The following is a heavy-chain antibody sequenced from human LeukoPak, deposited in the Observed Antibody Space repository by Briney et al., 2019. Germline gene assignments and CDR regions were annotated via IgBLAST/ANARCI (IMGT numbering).Heavy chain of an antibody. D-gene: IGHD6-19*01. Sequence: GGSLRLSCAASGFTFSSYGMHWVRQAPGKGLEWVAVIWYDGSNKYYADSVKGRFTISRDNSKNTLYLQMNSLRAEDTAVYYCAKTVKLVAGDFDYWGQGTLVTVSS. CDR1: GFTFSSYG. V-gene: IGHV3-33*06. CDR3: AKTVKLVAGDFDY. J-gene: IGHJ4*02. CDR2: IWYDGSNK.